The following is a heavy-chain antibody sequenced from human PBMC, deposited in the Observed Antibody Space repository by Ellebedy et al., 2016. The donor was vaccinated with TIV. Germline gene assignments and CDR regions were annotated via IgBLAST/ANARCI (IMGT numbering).Heavy chain of an antibody. V-gene: IGHV3-11*04. CDR2: ISSSGSTI. D-gene: IGHD6-13*01. J-gene: IGHJ4*02. CDR3: ARDVGIAAAGTGSERLLDY. Sequence: GESLKISCAASGFTFSDYYMSWIRQAPGKGLEWVSYISSSGSTIYYADSVKGRFTISRDNAKNSLYLQMNSLRAEDTAVYYCARDVGIAAAGTGSERLLDYWGQGTLVTVSS. CDR1: GFTFSDYY.